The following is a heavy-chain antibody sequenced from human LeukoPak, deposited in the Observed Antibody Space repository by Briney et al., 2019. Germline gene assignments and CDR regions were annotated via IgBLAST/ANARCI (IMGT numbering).Heavy chain of an antibody. CDR2: IYPGDSDT. J-gene: IGHJ3*02. CDR3: ARQVLARDAFDI. Sequence: GASLKISCKGSGYSFTSYWIGWVRQLPGKGLEWMGIIYPGDSDTRYSPSFQGQVTISADKSITTAYLQWNSLKASDTAMYYCARQVLARDAFDIWGQGTMVTVSS. V-gene: IGHV5-51*01. CDR1: GYSFTSYW.